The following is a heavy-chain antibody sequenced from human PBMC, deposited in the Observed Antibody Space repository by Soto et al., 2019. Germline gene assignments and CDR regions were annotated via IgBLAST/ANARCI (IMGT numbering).Heavy chain of an antibody. Sequence: GGSLRLSCAASGFIFNSYAIHWVRQAPGKGLEWVAVISYDGNNNYYADSVKGRFTISRDNAKNSLYLQMNSLRAEDTAVYYCAREMFFGVLTYYYHGRAVGAEGTTVTVPS. V-gene: IGHV3-30-3*01. CDR1: GFIFNSYA. CDR2: ISYDGNNN. D-gene: IGHD3-3*01. CDR3: AREMFFGVLTYYYHGRAV. J-gene: IGHJ6*04.